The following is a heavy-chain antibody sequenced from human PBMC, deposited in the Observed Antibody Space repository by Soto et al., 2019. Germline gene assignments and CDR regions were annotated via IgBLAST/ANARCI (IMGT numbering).Heavy chain of an antibody. V-gene: IGHV3-30*03. CDR3: ASRGKNGGDAV. CDR1: GFTFSSYA. D-gene: IGHD2-21*02. CDR2: ISYDGSEK. J-gene: IGHJ4*02. Sequence: VQLLESGGGLVQPGGSLRLSCAASGFTFSSYAMSWVRQAPGKGLEWVAGISYDGSEKYYVDSVKGRFTISRDNSKNTLYLQMNSLRVEDTAVYYCASRGKNGGDAVWGQGTLVTVSS.